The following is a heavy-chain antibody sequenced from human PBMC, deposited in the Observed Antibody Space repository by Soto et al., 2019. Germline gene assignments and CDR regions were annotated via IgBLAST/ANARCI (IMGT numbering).Heavy chain of an antibody. CDR2: IYYSGST. V-gene: IGHV4-61*01. Sequence: PSETLSLTCTVSGGSVSSGSYYWSWIRQPPGKGLEWIGYIYYSGSTNYNPSLKSRVTISVDTSKNQFSLKLSSVTAADTAVYDCERPLYSYGPMDVWGQGTTVTVSS. CDR1: GGSVSSGSYY. CDR3: ERPLYSYGPMDV. D-gene: IGHD5-18*01. J-gene: IGHJ6*02.